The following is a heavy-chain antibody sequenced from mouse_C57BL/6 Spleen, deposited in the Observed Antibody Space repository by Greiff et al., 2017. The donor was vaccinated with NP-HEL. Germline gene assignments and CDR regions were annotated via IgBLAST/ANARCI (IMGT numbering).Heavy chain of an antibody. CDR2: IYPGSGST. CDR1: GYTFTSYW. D-gene: IGHD1-1*01. Sequence: QVQLQQSGAELVKPGASVKMSCKASGYTFTSYWITWVKQRPGQGLEWIGDIYPGSGSTNYNEKFKSKATLTVDTSSSTAYMQLSSLTSEDSAVYYCATITTVVATDWGQGTTLTVSS. V-gene: IGHV1-55*01. CDR3: ATITTVVATD. J-gene: IGHJ2*01.